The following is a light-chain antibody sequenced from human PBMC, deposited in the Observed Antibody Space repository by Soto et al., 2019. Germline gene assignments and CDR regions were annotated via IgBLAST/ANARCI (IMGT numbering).Light chain of an antibody. J-gene: IGKJ1*01. CDR1: QGISNY. CDR3: QKYNSAPPWP. V-gene: IGKV1-27*01. Sequence: DIQMTQSPSSLSASVGDRVTITFRASQGISNYLAWYQQKPGKVPKLLIYAASTLQSGVPSRFSGSGSGTDFTRTISSLQPADVATYYCQKYNSAPPWPFGQGTQVEI. CDR2: AAS.